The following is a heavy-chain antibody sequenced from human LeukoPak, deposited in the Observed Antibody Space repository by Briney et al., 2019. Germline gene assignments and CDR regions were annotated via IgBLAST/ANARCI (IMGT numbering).Heavy chain of an antibody. V-gene: IGHV1-69*13. CDR2: IIPIFGSG. CDR3: AKGHDDFRQFDF. Sequence: SVKVSCKASGGIFANYAISWVRKAPGQGLEWMGGIIPIFGSGHSAQKFQGRLTITADESTRTTYMGLSSLRSEDTAVYYCAKGHDDFRQFDFWGQGTLVIVSS. D-gene: IGHD3-3*01. CDR1: GGIFANYA. J-gene: IGHJ4*02.